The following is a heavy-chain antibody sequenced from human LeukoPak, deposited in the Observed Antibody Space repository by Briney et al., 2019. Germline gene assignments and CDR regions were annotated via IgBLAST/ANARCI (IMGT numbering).Heavy chain of an antibody. Sequence: ASVKVSCKASGYTFTSYGISWVRQAPGQGLEWMGWISAYNGNTNYAQKFQGRVTITADESTSTAYMELSSLRSEDTAVYYCARGVVPAAIRVGHFDYWGQGTLVTVSS. J-gene: IGHJ4*02. CDR1: GYTFTSYG. D-gene: IGHD2-2*02. V-gene: IGHV1-18*01. CDR3: ARGVVPAAIRVGHFDY. CDR2: ISAYNGNT.